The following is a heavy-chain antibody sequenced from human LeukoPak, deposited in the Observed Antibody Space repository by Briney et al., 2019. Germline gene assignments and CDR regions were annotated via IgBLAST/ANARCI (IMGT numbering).Heavy chain of an antibody. D-gene: IGHD3-22*01. CDR3: ARVGPYYYDSSGPATDY. Sequence: SENLSLTCAVYGGSFSGYYWSWIRQPPGKGLEWIGEINHSGSTNYNPSLKSRVTISVDTSKNQFSLKLSSVTAADTAMYYCARVGPYYYDSSGPATDYWGQGTLVTVSS. CDR2: INHSGST. CDR1: GGSFSGYY. J-gene: IGHJ4*02. V-gene: IGHV4-34*01.